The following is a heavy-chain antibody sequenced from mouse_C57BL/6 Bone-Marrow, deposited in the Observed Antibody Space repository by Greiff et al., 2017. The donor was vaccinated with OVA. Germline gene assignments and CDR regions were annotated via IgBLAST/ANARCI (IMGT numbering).Heavy chain of an antibody. V-gene: IGHV1-15*01. D-gene: IGHD2-2*01. Sequence: QVQLQQSGAELVRPGASVTLSCKASGYTFTDYEMHWVKQTPVHGLEWIGAIDPETGGTAYNQKFKGKAILTADKSSSTAYMELRSLTSEDSAVYYCTRSLYGYDGLPWFAYWGQGTLVTVSA. CDR3: TRSLYGYDGLPWFAY. CDR2: IDPETGGT. J-gene: IGHJ3*01. CDR1: GYTFTDYE.